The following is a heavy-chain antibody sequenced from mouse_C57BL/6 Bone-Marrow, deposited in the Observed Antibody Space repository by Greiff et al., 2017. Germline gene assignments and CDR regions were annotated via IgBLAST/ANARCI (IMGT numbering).Heavy chain of an antibody. CDR1: GYTFTSYW. CDR3: AREGWLPAGCAY. CDR2: IDPSDSYT. J-gene: IGHJ3*01. Sequence: VQLQQPGAELVKPGASVKLSCKASGYTFTSYWMQWVKQRPGQGLEWIGEIDPSDSYTNYNQKFKGKATLTVDTSSSTAYMQLSSLTSEDSAVYYCAREGWLPAGCAYGGQGTLVTVSA. V-gene: IGHV1-50*01. D-gene: IGHD2-3*01.